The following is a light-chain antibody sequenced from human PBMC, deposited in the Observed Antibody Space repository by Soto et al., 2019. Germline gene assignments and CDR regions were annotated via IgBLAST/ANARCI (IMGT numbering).Light chain of an antibody. CDR2: AAS. CDR1: QTLNNY. J-gene: IGKJ4*01. CDR3: QQSFSPLIT. Sequence: DIQMTQSPSSVSASVGDRVTITCRASQTLNNYLTWFQQKPGKAPKVLIYAASTLQSGVPSRFSGSGSGAEFTLTISSLQPEDFATYYCQQSFSPLITFGGGTKVDNK. V-gene: IGKV1-39*01.